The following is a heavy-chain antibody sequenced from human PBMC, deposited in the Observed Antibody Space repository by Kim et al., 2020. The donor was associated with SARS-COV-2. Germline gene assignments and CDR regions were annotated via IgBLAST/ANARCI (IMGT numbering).Heavy chain of an antibody. V-gene: IGHV4-61*02. Sequence: SETLSLTCTVSGGSISSGSYYWSWIRQPAGKGLEWIGRIYTSGSTNYNTSLKSRVTISVDTSKNQLSLKLSSVTAADTAVYYCARGFPNLEYSSSVGGGGWFDPWGQGTLVTVSS. J-gene: IGHJ5*02. D-gene: IGHD6-6*01. CDR1: GGSISSGSYY. CDR2: IYTSGST. CDR3: ARGFPNLEYSSSVGGGGWFDP.